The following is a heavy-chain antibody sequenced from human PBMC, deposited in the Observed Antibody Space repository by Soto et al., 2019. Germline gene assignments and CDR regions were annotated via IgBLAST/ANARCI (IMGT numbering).Heavy chain of an antibody. D-gene: IGHD5-12*01. CDR1: GYTFNSYY. CDR2: ISGHNGKA. CDR3: ARKGYIGNFAMDV. Sequence: ASVKVSCKASGYTFNSYYVMWVLKAPGQGLEWMGWISGHNGKADYAENFQGRVIMTTDTSTATASMDLRGLRSDDTAVYYCARKGYIGNFAMDVWGQGTTVTVSS. J-gene: IGHJ6*02. V-gene: IGHV1-18*04.